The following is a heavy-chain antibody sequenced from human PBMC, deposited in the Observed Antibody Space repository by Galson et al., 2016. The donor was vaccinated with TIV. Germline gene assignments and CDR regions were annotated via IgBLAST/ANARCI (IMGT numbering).Heavy chain of an antibody. CDR2: INPSSGGT. J-gene: IGHJ4*02. CDR3: ARALMASIIDLDY. CDR1: KYTFIGYY. Sequence: SVKVSCKASKYTFIGYYMHWVRQAPGRGLEWMGRINPSSGGTDYAQKFQGRVTMTRDTSTNTAYLELTSLTSDDTAVYYCARALMASIIDLDYWGPGTLVTVSS. D-gene: IGHD5-24*01. V-gene: IGHV1-2*06.